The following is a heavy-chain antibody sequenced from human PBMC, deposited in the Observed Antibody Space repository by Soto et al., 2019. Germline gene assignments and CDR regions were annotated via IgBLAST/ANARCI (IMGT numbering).Heavy chain of an antibody. V-gene: IGHV3-21*01. D-gene: IGHD6-19*01. CDR3: ARGLSSGWFDY. CDR2: ISSTSKYI. J-gene: IGHJ5*01. CDR1: GFTFSNYS. Sequence: EVQLVESGGGLVKPGGSLRVSCAASGFTFSNYSVNWVRQAPGKGLEWVSSISSTSKYIYYADSVKGRFTISRDNAKKSLYLQMTSLRAEDTAVYYCARGLSSGWFDYWGQGTLVTVSA.